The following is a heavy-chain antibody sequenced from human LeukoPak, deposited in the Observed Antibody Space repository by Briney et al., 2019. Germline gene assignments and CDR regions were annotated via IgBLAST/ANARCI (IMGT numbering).Heavy chain of an antibody. V-gene: IGHV3-33*01. CDR3: ARDSSGYLAHFDY. J-gene: IGHJ4*02. CDR1: GFTFSSYG. Sequence: PGGSLRLSCAASGFTFSSYGMHWVRQAPGKGLEWVAVIWYDGSNKYYADSVKGRFTISRDNSKNTLYLQMNSLRAEDTAVYYCARDSSGYLAHFDYWGQGTLVTVSS. D-gene: IGHD3-22*01. CDR2: IWYDGSNK.